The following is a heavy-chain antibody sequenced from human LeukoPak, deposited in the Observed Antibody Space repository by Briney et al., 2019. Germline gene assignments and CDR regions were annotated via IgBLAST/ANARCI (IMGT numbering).Heavy chain of an antibody. Sequence: SETLSLTCTVAGSSVSNHFWTWIRQPPGKGPEWIGYVSYMGTTNSNPSLRSRVTISIDPSKNQFSLKLTSVTAADTAMYYCARSYCNGRGCYDYWGQGTLVTVSS. J-gene: IGHJ4*02. D-gene: IGHD2-15*01. CDR1: GSSVSNHF. CDR2: VSYMGTT. V-gene: IGHV4-59*02. CDR3: ARSYCNGRGCYDY.